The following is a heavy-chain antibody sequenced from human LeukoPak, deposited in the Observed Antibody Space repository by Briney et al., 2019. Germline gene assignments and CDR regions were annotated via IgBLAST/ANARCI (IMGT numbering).Heavy chain of an antibody. V-gene: IGHV1-2*02. CDR1: GYTFTGYY. CDR3: AAYYYDSSGYYYVGWFDP. CDR2: INPNSGGT. Sequence: GASVKVSCKASGYTFTGYYMHWVRQAPGQGLEWMGWINPNSGGTNYAQKFQGRVTMTRDTSISTAYMELSRLRSDDTAVYYCAAYYYDSSGYYYVGWFDPWGQGTLVTVSS. J-gene: IGHJ5*02. D-gene: IGHD3-22*01.